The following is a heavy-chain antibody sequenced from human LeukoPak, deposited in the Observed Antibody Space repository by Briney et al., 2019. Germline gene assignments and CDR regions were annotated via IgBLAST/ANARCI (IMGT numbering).Heavy chain of an antibody. J-gene: IGHJ4*02. Sequence: SETLSLTCAVSGGSFGEYYGSWIRQAPGKGLEWLGEINQSGRTNYNPFLESRVTISRGTPKNQFSLWLSSVTAADTAIYYCARGGSAWYIDSWGKGILVTVSS. CDR2: INQSGRT. CDR1: GGSFGEYY. V-gene: IGHV4-34*01. CDR3: ARGGSAWYIDS. D-gene: IGHD6-13*01.